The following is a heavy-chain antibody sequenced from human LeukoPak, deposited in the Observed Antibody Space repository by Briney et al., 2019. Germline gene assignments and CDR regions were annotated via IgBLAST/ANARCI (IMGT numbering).Heavy chain of an antibody. D-gene: IGHD1-26*01. Sequence: GGSLRLSCAASGFTFSSYGMHWVRQAPGKGLGWVAFIRYDESNEYYADSVKGRLTIARDNSKNTLYLQMNSLRPEDTAVYYCAKDSSKWAFDYWGQGTLVTVSS. J-gene: IGHJ4*02. CDR2: IRYDESNE. CDR1: GFTFSSYG. V-gene: IGHV3-30*02. CDR3: AKDSSKWAFDY.